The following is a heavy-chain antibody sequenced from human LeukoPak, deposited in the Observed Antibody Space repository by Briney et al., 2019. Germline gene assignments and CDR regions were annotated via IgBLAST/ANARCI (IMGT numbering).Heavy chain of an antibody. Sequence: ASVKVSCKASDYTFTNYGISWVRQAPGQGLEWMGWITAYNGNTNYAQKLQGRVSMTTDTSTSTAYMELRSLRSDDTAVYYCARAGRWVPNGDIAAAGPTPNYYYSYMDVWGKGTTVSVSS. CDR3: ARAGRWVPNGDIAAAGPTPNYYYSYMDV. J-gene: IGHJ6*03. CDR2: ITAYNGNT. CDR1: DYTFTNYG. V-gene: IGHV1-18*01. D-gene: IGHD6-13*01.